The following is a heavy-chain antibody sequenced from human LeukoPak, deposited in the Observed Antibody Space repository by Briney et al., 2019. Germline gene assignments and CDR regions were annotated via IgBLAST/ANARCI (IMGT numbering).Heavy chain of an antibody. CDR1: GYTFTSYT. V-gene: IGHV1-3*03. D-gene: IGHD6-6*01. CDR3: AREVAARFGNWFDP. CDR2: INAGNGNT. Sequence: ASVKVSCKASGYTFTSYTMHWVRQAPGQRLEWMGWINAGNGNTKYSQEFQGRVTITRDTSASTAYMELSSLRSEDMAVYYCAREVAARFGNWFDPWGQGTLVTVSS. J-gene: IGHJ5*02.